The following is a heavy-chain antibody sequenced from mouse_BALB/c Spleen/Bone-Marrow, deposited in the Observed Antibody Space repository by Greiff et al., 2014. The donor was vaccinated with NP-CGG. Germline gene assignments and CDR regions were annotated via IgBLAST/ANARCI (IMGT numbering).Heavy chain of an antibody. CDR3: ARELVRGMDY. CDR1: GYAFTNYW. V-gene: IGHV1-54*01. J-gene: IGHJ4*01. Sequence: QVQLQQSGAELVRPGTSVKVSCKASGYAFTNYWVGWIKQRPGQGLEWIGVINPGSGGINYNEKFKGKATLTADKSSSTAYMQLSSLTSDDSAVYFCARELVRGMDYWGQGTSVTVSS. CDR2: INPGSGGI. D-gene: IGHD1-1*01.